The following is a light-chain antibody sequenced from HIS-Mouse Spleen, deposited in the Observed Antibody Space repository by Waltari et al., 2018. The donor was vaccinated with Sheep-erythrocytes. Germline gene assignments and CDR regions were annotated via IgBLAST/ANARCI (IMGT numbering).Light chain of an antibody. Sequence: SYELTQPPSVSVSPGQTASITCSGDKLGDKYACWYQQKPGHSPVLVIYQDSKRRSGTPERFSGSNSGNTATLTISGTQAMDEADYYCQAWDSSTVVFGGGTKLTVL. V-gene: IGLV3-1*01. CDR1: KLGDKY. J-gene: IGLJ2*01. CDR3: QAWDSSTVV. CDR2: QDS.